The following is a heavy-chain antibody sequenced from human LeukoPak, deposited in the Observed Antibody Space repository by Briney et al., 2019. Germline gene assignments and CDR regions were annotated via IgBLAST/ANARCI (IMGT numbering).Heavy chain of an antibody. V-gene: IGHV3-48*04. CDR1: GFTFNTYS. CDR3: ARGRDLFDS. Sequence: GGSLRLACVASGFTFNTYSMNWFSQAPGKGLEWISNISSSSATIYYADSVKGRFTISRDNAKNSLYLQMNSLRAEDTGVYYCARGRDLFDSWGQGTLVIVSS. J-gene: IGHJ4*02. CDR2: ISSSSATI.